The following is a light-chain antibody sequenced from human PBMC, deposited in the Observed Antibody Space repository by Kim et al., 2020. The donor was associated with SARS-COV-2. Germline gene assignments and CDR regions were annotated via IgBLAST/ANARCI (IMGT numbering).Light chain of an antibody. CDR1: KLGDKY. CDR2: QDS. CDR3: QAWDSSTADVV. V-gene: IGLV3-1*01. Sequence: PGQTASITCSGDKLGDKYACWYQQKPGQSPVLVIYQDSKRPSGIPERFSGSNSGNTATLTISGTQAMDEADYYCQAWDSSTADVVFGGGTQLTV. J-gene: IGLJ2*01.